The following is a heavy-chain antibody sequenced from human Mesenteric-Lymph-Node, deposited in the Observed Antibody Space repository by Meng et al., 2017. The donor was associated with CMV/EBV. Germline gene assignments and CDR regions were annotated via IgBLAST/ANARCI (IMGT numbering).Heavy chain of an antibody. J-gene: IGHJ4*02. Sequence: SVKVSCKASGGTFSSYAISWVRQAPGQGLEWMGGIIPIFGTANYAQKFQGRVTITTDESTSTAYMELRSLRSDDTAVYYCAREDSSGGGGDYWGQGTLVTVSS. CDR3: AREDSSGGGGDY. CDR1: GGTFSSYA. CDR2: IIPIFGTA. V-gene: IGHV1-69*05. D-gene: IGHD6-19*01.